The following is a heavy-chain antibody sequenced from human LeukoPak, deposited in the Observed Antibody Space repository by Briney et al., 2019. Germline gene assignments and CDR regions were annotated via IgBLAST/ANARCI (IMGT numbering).Heavy chain of an antibody. CDR2: ISSSSSYI. D-gene: IGHD6-19*01. CDR1: GFTFSSYS. V-gene: IGHV3-21*01. CDR3: AKSIAVAGLAGGRTFDY. Sequence: PGGSLRLSCAASGFTFSSYSMNWVRQAPGKGLEWVSSISSSSSYIYYADSVKGRFTISRDNSENKLYLQMNSLRPEDTAVYYCAKSIAVAGLAGGRTFDYWGQGTLVTVSS. J-gene: IGHJ4*02.